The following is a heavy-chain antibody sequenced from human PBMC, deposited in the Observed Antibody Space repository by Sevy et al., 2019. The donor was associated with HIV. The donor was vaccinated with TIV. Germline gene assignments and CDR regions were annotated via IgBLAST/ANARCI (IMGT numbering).Heavy chain of an antibody. CDR3: AKWSELPSSPFDY. Sequence: GGSLRLSCAASGFTFSNYAMSWVRQAPGEGLQSVSAISGSGGSTYYADSVKGRFTISRDNSKNTLFLQMNSLRAEDTAVYFCAKWSELPSSPFDYWGQGTLVTVSS. CDR2: ISGSGGST. D-gene: IGHD1-26*01. CDR1: GFTFSNYA. V-gene: IGHV3-23*01. J-gene: IGHJ4*02.